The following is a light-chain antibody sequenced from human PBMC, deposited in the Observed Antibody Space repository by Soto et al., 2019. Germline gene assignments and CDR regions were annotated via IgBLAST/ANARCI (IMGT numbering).Light chain of an antibody. J-gene: IGKJ1*01. CDR2: GAS. V-gene: IGKV3-20*01. CDR3: QQYGRSGT. CDR1: QSVSNNY. Sequence: EIVLTQSPGTLSLSPGERATLSCRASQSVSNNYLAWYQQKPGQAPRLLIYGASNRATGIPDRFSGSGSGTDLTLTISRLQNQDFEVYYCQQYGRSGTFGQGTKVDSK.